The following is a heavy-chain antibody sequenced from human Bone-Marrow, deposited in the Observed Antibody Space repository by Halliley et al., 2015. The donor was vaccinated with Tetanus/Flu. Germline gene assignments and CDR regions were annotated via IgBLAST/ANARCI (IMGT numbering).Heavy chain of an antibody. CDR2: ISGGGRTI. V-gene: IGHV3-48*03. J-gene: IGHJ6*02. Sequence: SLRLSCTASGFSFSTYEMNWVRQAPGKGLEWVSYISGGGRTIYYADSVKGRFTISRDNAKTALHLQMNSLRAEDTAVYYCARDGSSSYSFVRYGMDVWGQGTTVIVSS. CDR3: ARDGSSSYSFVRYGMDV. D-gene: IGHD3-10*01. CDR1: GFSFSTYE.